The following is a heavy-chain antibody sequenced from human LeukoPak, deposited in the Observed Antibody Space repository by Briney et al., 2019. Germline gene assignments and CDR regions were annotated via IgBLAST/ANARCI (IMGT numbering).Heavy chain of an antibody. Sequence: GASVKVSCKASGYTFTDYYMHWVRQAPGQGLEWMGWINPNDGDTNYAQKFQGRVTMTRDTSISTAHMEVSRLRSDDTAVYYCARANLLYCSSTTCLFDYWGQGTLVTVSS. CDR3: ARANLLYCSSTTCLFDY. CDR2: INPNDGDT. V-gene: IGHV1-2*02. D-gene: IGHD2-2*01. J-gene: IGHJ4*02. CDR1: GYTFTDYY.